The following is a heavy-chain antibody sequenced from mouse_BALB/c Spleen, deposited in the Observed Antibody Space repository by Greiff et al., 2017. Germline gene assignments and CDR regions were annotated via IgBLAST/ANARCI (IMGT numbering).Heavy chain of an antibody. J-gene: IGHJ4*01. CDR1: GFTFSDYY. Sequence: EVQLVESGGGLVKPGGSLKLSCAASGFTFSDYYMYWVRQTPEKRLEWVATISDGGSYTYYPDSVKGRFTISRDNAKNNLYLQMSSLKSEDTAMYYCARDHPSYYYGSSYYAMDYWGQGTSVTVSS. V-gene: IGHV5-4*02. CDR2: ISDGGSYT. D-gene: IGHD1-1*01. CDR3: ARDHPSYYYGSSYYAMDY.